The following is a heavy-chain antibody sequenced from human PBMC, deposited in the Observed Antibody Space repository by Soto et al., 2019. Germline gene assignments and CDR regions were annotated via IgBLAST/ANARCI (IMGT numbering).Heavy chain of an antibody. J-gene: IGHJ4*02. Sequence: ETLSLTCAVYGGSFSGYYWIWIRQPPGKGLEWIGEINHSGSTNYNPSLKSRVTISVDTSKNQFSLKLSSVTAADTAVYYCARDITMVRGVNYWGQGTLVTVSS. CDR1: GGSFSGYY. D-gene: IGHD3-10*01. CDR2: INHSGST. CDR3: ARDITMVRGVNY. V-gene: IGHV4-34*01.